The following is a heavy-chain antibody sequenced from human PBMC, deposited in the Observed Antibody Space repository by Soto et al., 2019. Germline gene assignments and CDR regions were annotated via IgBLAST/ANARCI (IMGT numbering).Heavy chain of an antibody. V-gene: IGHV1-69*13. CDR2: IIPIFGTA. D-gene: IGHD6-19*01. Sequence: ASVTVSCKASGGTVSIYAISWVLQAPGQGLEWMGGIIPIFGTANYAQKFQGRVTITADESTSTAYMELSSLRSEDTAVYYCASHYSSGWYYYYYGMDVWGQGTTVTVSS. CDR1: GGTVSIYA. J-gene: IGHJ6*02. CDR3: ASHYSSGWYYYYYGMDV.